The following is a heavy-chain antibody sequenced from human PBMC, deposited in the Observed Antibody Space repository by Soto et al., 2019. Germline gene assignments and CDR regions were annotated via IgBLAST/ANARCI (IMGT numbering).Heavy chain of an antibody. D-gene: IGHD6-13*01. CDR1: GFTFSSYG. CDR2: IWYDGSNK. V-gene: IGHV3-33*01. CDR3: ARGSPLAAAGLYGMDV. Sequence: QVQLVESGGGVVQPGRSLRLSCAASGFTFSSYGMHWVRQAPGKGLEWVAVIWYDGSNKYYADSVKGRFTISRDNSKNTLYLQMNSLRAEDPAVYYCARGSPLAAAGLYGMDVWGQGTTVTVSS. J-gene: IGHJ6*02.